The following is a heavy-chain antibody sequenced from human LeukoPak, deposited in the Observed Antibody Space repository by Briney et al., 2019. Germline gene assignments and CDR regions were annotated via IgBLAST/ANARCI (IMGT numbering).Heavy chain of an antibody. CDR1: GFTFSNSA. J-gene: IGHJ4*02. CDR3: AKDLGTYSSGWLVY. CDR2: ISGSGGST. V-gene: IGHV3-23*01. D-gene: IGHD6-19*01. Sequence: GGSLRLSCAASGFTFSNSAISWVRQAPGKGLEWVSAISGSGGSTYYADSVKGRFTISRDNSKNTLYLQMNSLRAEDTAVYYCAKDLGTYSSGWLVYWGQGTLVTVSS.